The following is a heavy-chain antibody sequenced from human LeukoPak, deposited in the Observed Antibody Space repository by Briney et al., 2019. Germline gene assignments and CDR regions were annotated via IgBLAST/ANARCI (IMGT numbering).Heavy chain of an antibody. CDR1: GGSISSSSYY. CDR2: IYYSGST. CDR3: ARGTAIVLRFLEWLSNNWFDP. Sequence: SETLSLTCTVSGGSISSSSYYWGWIRQPPGKGLEWIGSIYYSGSTYYNPSLKSRVTISVDTSKNQFSLKLSSVTAADTAVYYCARGTAIVLRFLEWLSNNWFDPWGQGTLVTVSS. D-gene: IGHD3-3*01. V-gene: IGHV4-39*07. J-gene: IGHJ5*02.